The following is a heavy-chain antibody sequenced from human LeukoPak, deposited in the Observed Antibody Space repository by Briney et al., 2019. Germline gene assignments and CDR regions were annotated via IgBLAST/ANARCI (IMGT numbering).Heavy chain of an antibody. CDR2: ISYDGSNK. CDR3: AKASSGWYYFDY. J-gene: IGHJ4*02. D-gene: IGHD6-19*01. V-gene: IGHV3-30*18. CDR1: GLTFSSYG. Sequence: GGSLRLSCAASGLTFSSYGMHWVRQAPGKGLEWVAVISYDGSNKYYADSVKGRFTISRDNSKNTLYLQMNSLRAEDTAVYYCAKASSGWYYFDYWGQGTLVTVSS.